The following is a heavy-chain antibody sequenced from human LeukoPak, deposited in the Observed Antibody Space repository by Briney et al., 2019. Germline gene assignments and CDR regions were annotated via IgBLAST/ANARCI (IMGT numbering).Heavy chain of an antibody. CDR3: ARRTTGTQADAFDI. D-gene: IGHD1-1*01. CDR1: GGSIRSSSHY. V-gene: IGHV4-39*01. CDR2: ISYSGST. J-gene: IGHJ3*02. Sequence: SETLSLTCTVSGGSIRSSSHYWGWIRQPPGKGLEWIGSISYSGSTYYNPSLKSRVTISVDTYKNQFSLKLSSVTAADTAVYYCARRTTGTQADAFDIWGKGTVVTVSS.